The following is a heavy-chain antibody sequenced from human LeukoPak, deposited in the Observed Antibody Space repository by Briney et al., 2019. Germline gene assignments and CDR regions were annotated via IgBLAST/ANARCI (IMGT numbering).Heavy chain of an antibody. CDR1: GFTFNDYY. J-gene: IGHJ4*02. CDR2: IGSGGGTI. Sequence: GGSLRLSCAASGFTFNDYYMSWIRQAPGEGLEWVSYIGSGGGTIYYADSVKGRFTISRDNAKNSLYLQMNSLRDEDTAVYYCARGVRGYSYGSRFDYWGQGTLVTVSS. CDR3: ARGVRGYSYGSRFDY. D-gene: IGHD5-18*01. V-gene: IGHV3-11*04.